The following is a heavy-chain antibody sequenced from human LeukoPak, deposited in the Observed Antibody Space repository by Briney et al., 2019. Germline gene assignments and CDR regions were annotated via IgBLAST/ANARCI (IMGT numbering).Heavy chain of an antibody. Sequence: SETLSLTCTVSGGSISSYYWSWIRQPPGKGLEGIGYIYYSGSTNYNPSLKSRVTISVDTAKNQFSLKLSPVTAADTAVYYCARASFGDPGYMDVWGKGTTVTISS. V-gene: IGHV4-59*01. CDR2: IYYSGST. D-gene: IGHD2/OR15-2a*01. CDR3: ARASFGDPGYMDV. CDR1: GGSISSYY. J-gene: IGHJ6*03.